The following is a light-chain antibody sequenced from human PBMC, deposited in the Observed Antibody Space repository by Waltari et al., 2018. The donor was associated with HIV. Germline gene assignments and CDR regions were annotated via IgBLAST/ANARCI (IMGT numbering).Light chain of an antibody. CDR1: SGSVSTSYY. J-gene: IGLJ3*02. Sequence: QTVVTQEPSFSVSPGGTVTLTCCLNSGSVSTSYYSSWYQQTPGQAPRTLIYSTLTRSYVVPARFPGAIPGKKAALTNTAAQAEDEADYHCALSMGSGIWVFGGGTKLTV. CDR3: ALSMGSGIWV. CDR2: STL. V-gene: IGLV8-61*01.